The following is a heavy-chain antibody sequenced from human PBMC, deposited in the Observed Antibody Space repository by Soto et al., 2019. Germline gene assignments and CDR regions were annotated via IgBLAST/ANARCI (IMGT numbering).Heavy chain of an antibody. V-gene: IGHV4-30-2*01. Sequence: SETLSLTCTVSGGSISSGGYSWSWIRQPPGKGLEWIGYIYHSGSTYYNPSLKSRVTISLDRSKNHFSLKLSSVSAADTAVYYCARAQWFVLDYWGQGTLVSVSS. J-gene: IGHJ4*02. CDR1: GGSISSGGYS. CDR3: ARAQWFVLDY. CDR2: IYHSGST. D-gene: IGHD3-10*01.